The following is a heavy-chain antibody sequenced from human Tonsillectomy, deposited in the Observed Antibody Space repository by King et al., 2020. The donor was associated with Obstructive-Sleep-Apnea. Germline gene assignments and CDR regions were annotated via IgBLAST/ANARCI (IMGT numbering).Heavy chain of an antibody. V-gene: IGHV5-10-1*01. J-gene: IGHJ6*02. D-gene: IGHD1-26*01. Sequence: QLVQSGAEVKKPGESLRIYCKGSGYSFTSYWISWVRQMPGKGLEWMGRIDHSDSYTNYSPSFQGHVTISAAKSISAAYLQWGGLKASDTAMYYCASRSGGEPNYYYYYGMDVWGQGTTVTVSS. CDR3: ASRSGGEPNYYYYYGMDV. CDR1: GYSFTSYW. CDR2: IDHSDSYT.